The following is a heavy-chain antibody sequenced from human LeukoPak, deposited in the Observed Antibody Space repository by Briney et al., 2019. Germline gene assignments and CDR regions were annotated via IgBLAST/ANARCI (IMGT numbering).Heavy chain of an antibody. Sequence: PGGSLRLSCAASGFTFSSYSMNWVRQAPGKGLEWVSSISSSSSYIYYADSVKGRFTISRDNAKNSLYLQMNSLRAEDTAVYYCARDGGVAVAVAFDIWGQGTMVTVSS. V-gene: IGHV3-21*01. D-gene: IGHD6-19*01. CDR1: GFTFSSYS. CDR2: ISSSSSYI. CDR3: ARDGGVAVAVAFDI. J-gene: IGHJ3*02.